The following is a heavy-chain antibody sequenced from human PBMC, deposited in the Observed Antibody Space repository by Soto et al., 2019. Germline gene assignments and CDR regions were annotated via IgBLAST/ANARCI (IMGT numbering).Heavy chain of an antibody. CDR1: GYTFTSYD. Sequence: ASVKVSCKASGYTFTSYDINWVRQATGQGLEWMGWMNPNSGNTGYAQKFQGRVTMTRNTSISTAYMELSSLRSEGTAVYYCALLSSSWYVDYYYGMDVWGRGTTVTVSS. CDR2: MNPNSGNT. CDR3: ALLSSSWYVDYYYGMDV. V-gene: IGHV1-8*01. J-gene: IGHJ6*02. D-gene: IGHD6-13*01.